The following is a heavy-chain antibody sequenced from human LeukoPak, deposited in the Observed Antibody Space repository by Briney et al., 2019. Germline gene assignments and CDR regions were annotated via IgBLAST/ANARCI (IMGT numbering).Heavy chain of an antibody. CDR2: IIPIFGTA. D-gene: IGHD6-19*01. V-gene: IGHV1-69*13. CDR3: AGTLAVASHYYYMDV. J-gene: IGHJ6*03. CDR1: GGTFSSYA. Sequence: SVKVSCKASGGTFSSYAISWVRQAPGQGLEWMGGIIPIFGTANYAQKFQGRVTITADESTSTAYMELSSLRSEDTAVYYCAGTLAVASHYYYMDVWGKGTTVTISS.